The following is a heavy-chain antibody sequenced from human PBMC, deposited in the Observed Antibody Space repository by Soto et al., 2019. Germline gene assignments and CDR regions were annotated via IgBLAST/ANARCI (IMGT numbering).Heavy chain of an antibody. V-gene: IGHV3-7*04. CDR1: GFTFSSYW. CDR2: IKQDGSEQ. D-gene: IGHD1-1*01. Sequence: EVQLVESGGGLVQPGGSLRLSCAASGFTFSSYWMSWVRQAPGKGLEWVAKIKQDGSEQYYVDSVKGRFTISRDNAKYSLYLQMNSLRSEDTAVYYCARGKTQLFDYWGQGTLVTVSS. J-gene: IGHJ4*02. CDR3: ARGKTQLFDY.